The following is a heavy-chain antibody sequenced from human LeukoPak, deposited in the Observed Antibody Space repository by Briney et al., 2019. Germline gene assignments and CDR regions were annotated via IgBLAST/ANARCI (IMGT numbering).Heavy chain of an antibody. CDR3: TTPHNLGLWSNNDY. V-gene: IGHV3-33*01. J-gene: IGHJ4*02. Sequence: GRSLRLSCAASGFTFSSYGMHWVRQAPGKGLEWVAVIWYDGSNKYYADSVKGRFTISRDNSKNTLYLQMNSLRAEDTAVYYCTTPHNLGLWSNNDYWGQGTLVTVSS. D-gene: IGHD3-10*01. CDR2: IWYDGSNK. CDR1: GFTFSSYG.